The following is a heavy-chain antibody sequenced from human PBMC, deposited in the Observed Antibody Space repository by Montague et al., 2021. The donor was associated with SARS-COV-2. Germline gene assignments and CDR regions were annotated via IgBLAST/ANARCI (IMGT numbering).Heavy chain of an antibody. J-gene: IGHJ5*02. V-gene: IGHV4-59*02. D-gene: IGHD1-14*01. Sequence: SETLSLTCTVSGVSVKNYYWSWIRQPPGKGLEWIGYVHYSGKTKSNPSLQNPISISLDASKNQFYLSLTSVTSADAAVYYRARHHISTMYGYSWFDPWGRGTLVTASS. CDR3: ARHHISTMYGYSWFDP. CDR1: GVSVKNYY. CDR2: VHYSGKT.